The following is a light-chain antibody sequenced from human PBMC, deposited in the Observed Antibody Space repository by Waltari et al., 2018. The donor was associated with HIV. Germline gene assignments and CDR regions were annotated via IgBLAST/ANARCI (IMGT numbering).Light chain of an antibody. CDR3: QSYDSNNVL. CDR1: SGSIASYY. Sequence: NFMLTQPHSASESPGKTVIISCSRSSGSIASYYIQWYPQRPCSSPTTVIYEDNQSPCGVPDQFSGSIDSSANSTSLTISGLKTEGEADYYCQSYDSNNVLFGGGTKLTVL. J-gene: IGLJ2*01. CDR2: EDN. V-gene: IGLV6-57*01.